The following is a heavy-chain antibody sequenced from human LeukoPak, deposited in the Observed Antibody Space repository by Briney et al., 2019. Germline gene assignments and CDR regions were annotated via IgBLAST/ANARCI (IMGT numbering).Heavy chain of an antibody. V-gene: IGHV5-10-1*01. J-gene: IGHJ4*02. Sequence: GESLRISCKGSGYSFTSYWISWVRQMPGKGLEWMGRIDPSDSYTNYSPSFQGHVTISADKSISTACLQWSSLKASDTAMYYCATSDIVATSFGDWGQGTLVTVSS. CDR1: GYSFTSYW. CDR2: IDPSDSYT. D-gene: IGHD5-12*01. CDR3: ATSDIVATSFGD.